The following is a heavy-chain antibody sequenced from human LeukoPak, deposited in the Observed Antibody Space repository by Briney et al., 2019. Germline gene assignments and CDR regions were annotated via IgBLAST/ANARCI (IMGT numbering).Heavy chain of an antibody. CDR2: INPNSGGT. CDR3: AILAAAGPRRLLDAFDI. J-gene: IGHJ3*02. CDR1: GYAFTGYY. D-gene: IGHD6-13*01. Sequence: GASVKVSYKASGYAFTGYYMHWVRQAPGQGLEWMGWINPNSGGTNYAQKFQGRVTMTRDTSISTAYMGLSRLRSDDTAVYYCAILAAAGPRRLLDAFDIWGQGTMVTVSS. V-gene: IGHV1-2*02.